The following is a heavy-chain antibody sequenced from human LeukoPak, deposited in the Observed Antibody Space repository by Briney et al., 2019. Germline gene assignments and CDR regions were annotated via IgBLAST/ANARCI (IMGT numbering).Heavy chain of an antibody. CDR1: GGSFSGYY. CDR3: VVYSSGWRYYFDY. V-gene: IGHV4-34*01. J-gene: IGHJ4*02. CDR2: INHSGST. Sequence: PSETLSLTCAVYGGSFSGYYWSWIRQPPGKGLEWIGEINHSGSTNYNPSLKSRVTISVDTSKNQFSLKLSSVTAADTAVYYCVVYSSGWRYYFDYWGQGTLVTVSS. D-gene: IGHD6-25*01.